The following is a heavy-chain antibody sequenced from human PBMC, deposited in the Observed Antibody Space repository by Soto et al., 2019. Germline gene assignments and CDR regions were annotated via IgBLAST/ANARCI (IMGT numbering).Heavy chain of an antibody. J-gene: IGHJ3*01. Sequence: LRLSCEGSGFSFSNYGIHWVRQAPGKGLEWVAVISHDGNSHHLADSVRGRFTISRDNSKNTVFLHMTSLRREDSAVYHCVKAQERSAQYFAVVITAFDFWGQGTMVTVSS. CDR1: GFSFSNYG. CDR3: VKAQERSAQYFAVVITAFDF. CDR2: ISHDGNSH. D-gene: IGHD3-22*01. V-gene: IGHV3-30*18.